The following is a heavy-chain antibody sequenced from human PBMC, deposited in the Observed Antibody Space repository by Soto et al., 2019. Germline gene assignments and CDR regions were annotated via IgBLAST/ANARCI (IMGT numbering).Heavy chain of an antibody. CDR1: GDSVSSNSAA. CDR2: TYYRSKWYN. Sequence: KQSQTLSLTCAISGDSVSSNSAAWNWIRQSPSRGLEWLGRTYYRSKWYNDYAVSVKSRITINPDTSKNQFSLQLNSVTPEDTAVYYCARDPSSVPGYSSTDRPYGMDVWGQGTTVTVSS. V-gene: IGHV6-1*01. CDR3: ARDPSSVPGYSSTDRPYGMDV. D-gene: IGHD6-13*01. J-gene: IGHJ6*02.